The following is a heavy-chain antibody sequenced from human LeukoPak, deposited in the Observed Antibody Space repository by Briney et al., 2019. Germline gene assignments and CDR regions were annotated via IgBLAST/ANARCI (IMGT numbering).Heavy chain of an antibody. D-gene: IGHD1-26*01. J-gene: IGHJ4*02. CDR2: IKPNGGDT. Sequence: VASVTVSCKASGYSFSGYYINWVRQAPGQGLEWMGWIKPNGGDTNYPQKFRARITMTRDTSISTVYMELKSLTSDDTAVYYCARGDEWELAVDFWGQGTLVTVSS. V-gene: IGHV1-2*02. CDR1: GYSFSGYY. CDR3: ARGDEWELAVDF.